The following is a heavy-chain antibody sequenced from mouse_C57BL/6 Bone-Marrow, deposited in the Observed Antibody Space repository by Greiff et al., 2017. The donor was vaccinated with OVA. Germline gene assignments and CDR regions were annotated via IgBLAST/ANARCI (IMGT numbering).Heavy chain of an antibody. CDR3: ATEDDGYLYYFDG. CDR1: GFNIKDDY. D-gene: IGHD2-3*01. Sequence: VQLQQSGAELVRPGASVKLSCTASGFNIKDDYMHWVKQRPEQGLEWIGWIDPENGDTEYASKFQGKATITADTSSNTAYLQLSTLTSEDTAVYYCATEDDGYLYYFDGWGQGTTLTVSS. J-gene: IGHJ2*01. V-gene: IGHV14-4*01. CDR2: IDPENGDT.